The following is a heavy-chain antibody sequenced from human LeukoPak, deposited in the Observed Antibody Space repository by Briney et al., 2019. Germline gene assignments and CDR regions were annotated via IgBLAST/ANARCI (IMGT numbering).Heavy chain of an antibody. CDR3: ARRVVVPAAPYYFDY. CDR1: GFTFGSCW. D-gene: IGHD2-2*01. V-gene: IGHV3-7*01. J-gene: IGHJ4*02. Sequence: GGSLRLSCAASGFTFGSCWMNWVRQTPGKGLEWVANINQDGSQKFYVDSVKGRFTISRDNANNSLYLQMNSLRAEDTAVYYCARRVVVPAAPYYFDYWGQGTLVTVSS. CDR2: INQDGSQK.